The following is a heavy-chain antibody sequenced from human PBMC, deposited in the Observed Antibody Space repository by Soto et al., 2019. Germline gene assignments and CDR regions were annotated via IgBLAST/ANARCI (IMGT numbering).Heavy chain of an antibody. D-gene: IGHD6-6*01. J-gene: IGHJ5*02. CDR2: IYYSGST. CDR3: ARHGSSSSAPHWFAP. CDR1: GGSISSSSYY. Sequence: QLQLQESGPGLVKPSETLSLTCTVSGGSISSSSYYWGWIRQPPGKGLEWIGSIYYSGSTYYHPTYRSRSPISVDPSKNQFPLKRSSVTAADTAVYSCARHGSSSSAPHWFAPWGQGTLVTVSS. V-gene: IGHV4-39*01.